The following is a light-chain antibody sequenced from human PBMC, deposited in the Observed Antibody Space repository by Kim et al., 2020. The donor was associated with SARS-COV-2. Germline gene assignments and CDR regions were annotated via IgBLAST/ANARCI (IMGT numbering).Light chain of an antibody. CDR1: QSVSNNY. Sequence: EIVLTQSPGTLSLSPGERATLSCRAIQSVSNNYMTWYQQKPGQAPRLFIYNASRRVTGIPDRFSGSGSGTDFTLTISRLEPEDFAVYYCQQYGSSPYTFGQGTKLEI. V-gene: IGKV3-20*01. CDR2: NAS. CDR3: QQYGSSPYT. J-gene: IGKJ2*01.